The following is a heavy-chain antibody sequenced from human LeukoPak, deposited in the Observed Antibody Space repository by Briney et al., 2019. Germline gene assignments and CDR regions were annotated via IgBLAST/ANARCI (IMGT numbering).Heavy chain of an antibody. Sequence: GGSLRLSCAASGFTFSNYGMHWVRQAPGKGLEWVAYMRDDGSTKYYVDPVKGRFTISRDNSKSTLYLQMNSLRTEDTAVYYCAKGFDSTGFYLDSWGQGTLVTVSS. J-gene: IGHJ4*02. CDR2: MRDDGSTK. CDR1: GFTFSNYG. CDR3: AKGFDSTGFYLDS. V-gene: IGHV3-30*02. D-gene: IGHD3-22*01.